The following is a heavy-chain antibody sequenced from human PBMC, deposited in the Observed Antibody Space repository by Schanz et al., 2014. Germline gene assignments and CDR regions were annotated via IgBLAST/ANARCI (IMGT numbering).Heavy chain of an antibody. D-gene: IGHD6-13*01. V-gene: IGHV3-30*03. J-gene: IGHJ1*01. Sequence: QVQLVESGGGVVQPGGSLRLSCAVSGFTFSSYGMHWVRQAPGKGLEWVALISYDGSNKYYADSVKGRFAISRENSKNTMFLQMSSLRPEDTAVYYCATGRAASNFGSEYFLYWGQGTLVTVSS. CDR2: ISYDGSNK. CDR1: GFTFSSYG. CDR3: ATGRAASNFGSEYFLY.